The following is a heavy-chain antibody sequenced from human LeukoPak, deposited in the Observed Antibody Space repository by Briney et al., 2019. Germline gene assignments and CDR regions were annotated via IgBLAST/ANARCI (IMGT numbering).Heavy chain of an antibody. V-gene: IGHV3-7*01. J-gene: IGHJ4*02. D-gene: IGHD5-18*01. CDR3: ARSLWPEDY. Sequence: GGSLRLSCAASGFTFSSYWMSWVRQAPGKGLEWVANIRQDGSEKNYVDSVKGRFTISRDNAKTSLYLQMNSLRAEDTAVYYCARSLWPEDYWGQGTLVTVSS. CDR2: IRQDGSEK. CDR1: GFTFSSYW.